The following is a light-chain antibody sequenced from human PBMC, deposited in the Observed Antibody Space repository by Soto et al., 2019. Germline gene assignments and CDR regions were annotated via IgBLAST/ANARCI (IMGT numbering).Light chain of an antibody. CDR1: QSVSSNY. CDR3: QQYGNSPQLT. CDR2: GAS. J-gene: IGKJ3*01. V-gene: IGKV3-20*01. Sequence: ETVLTQSPGTLSLSPGERATLSCRASQSVSSNYLAWYQQKPGQAPRLLIYGASSRATGIPDRFSGSGSGTDFTLTVSRLEPEDLAVYYCQQYGNSPQLTFGPGPKVDIK.